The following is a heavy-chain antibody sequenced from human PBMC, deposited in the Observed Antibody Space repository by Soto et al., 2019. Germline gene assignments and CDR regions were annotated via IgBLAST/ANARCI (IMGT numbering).Heavy chain of an antibody. CDR3: AGRRDGYNHFDY. CDR2: IYPVDSDT. D-gene: IGHD5-12*01. Sequence: GESLKISCNGSGYNLMNYWIGWVRQMPGKGLAGMGIIYPVDSDTRYSPPFQGQVTISADKPINIVYLQWNSLKASDTAMYYCAGRRDGYNHFDYWGQGTLVTVSS. J-gene: IGHJ4*02. CDR1: GYNLMNYW. V-gene: IGHV5-51*04.